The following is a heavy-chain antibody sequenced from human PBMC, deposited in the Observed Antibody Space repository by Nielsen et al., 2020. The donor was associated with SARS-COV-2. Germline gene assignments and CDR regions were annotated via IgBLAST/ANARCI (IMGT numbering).Heavy chain of an antibody. CDR2: INPSGGST. CDR3: ARVDYAQGFDY. D-gene: IGHD4-17*01. CDR1: GYTFTSYY. J-gene: IGHJ4*02. V-gene: IGHV1-46*01. Sequence: ASVKVSCKASGYTFTSYYMHWVRQAPGQGLEWMGIINPSGGSTSYAQKFQGRVTMTRDTSTSTVYMELSSLRSEETAVYYCARVDYAQGFDYWGQGTLVTVSS.